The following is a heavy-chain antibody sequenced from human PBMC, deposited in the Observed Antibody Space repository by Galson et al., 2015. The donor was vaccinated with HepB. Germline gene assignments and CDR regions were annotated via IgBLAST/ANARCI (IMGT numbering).Heavy chain of an antibody. J-gene: IGHJ4*02. D-gene: IGHD5-12*01. Sequence: SLRLSCAASGFTFSSYAMHWVRQAPGKGLEWAAVISYDGSNKYYADSVKGRFTISRDNSKNTLYLQMNSLRAEDTAVYYCARGGVATIWVYFDYWGQGTLVTVSS. CDR2: ISYDGSNK. CDR3: ARGGVATIWVYFDY. V-gene: IGHV3-30*04. CDR1: GFTFSSYA.